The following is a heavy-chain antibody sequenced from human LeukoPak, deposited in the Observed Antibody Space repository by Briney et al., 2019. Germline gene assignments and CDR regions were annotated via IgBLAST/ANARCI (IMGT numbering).Heavy chain of an antibody. CDR3: AKGKWGPTDVYHYYGMDV. D-gene: IGHD1-26*01. CDR2: ISGSGGST. J-gene: IGHJ6*02. Sequence: GGSLRLSCAASGFTFSSYAMSWVRQAPGKGLEWVSAISGSGGSTYYADSVKGRFTISRDNAKNSLYLQMNSLRAEDTALYYCAKGKWGPTDVYHYYGMDVWGQGTTVTVSS. V-gene: IGHV3-23*01. CDR1: GFTFSSYA.